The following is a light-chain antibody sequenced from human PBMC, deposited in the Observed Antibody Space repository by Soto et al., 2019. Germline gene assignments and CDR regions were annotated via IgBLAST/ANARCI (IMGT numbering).Light chain of an antibody. Sequence: IVMKQSPATLSVSPGERATLSCRASQSVRSNCLAWYQHKPGQAPRLLIYGTSSRATDIPDRFTGSGSGTDFTLTISRLEPEDFAVYSCQQYGRPPQTFGQGTKVDIK. V-gene: IGKV3-20*01. CDR3: QQYGRPPQT. CDR2: GTS. CDR1: QSVRSNC. J-gene: IGKJ1*01.